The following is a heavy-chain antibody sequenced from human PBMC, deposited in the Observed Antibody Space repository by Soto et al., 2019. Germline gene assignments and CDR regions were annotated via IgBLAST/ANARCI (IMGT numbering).Heavy chain of an antibody. CDR3: ARDAVSTIGDFDY. D-gene: IGHD5-12*01. Sequence: ASVKVSCKASGYAFTGYYIHWVRQAPGQGLEWMGWINPNSGATNQAQKFQGRVTMARDTSISTAYMELSRLTSDDTAVYYCARDAVSTIGDFDYWGQGTLVTVSS. CDR1: GYAFTGYY. J-gene: IGHJ4*02. V-gene: IGHV1-2*02. CDR2: INPNSGAT.